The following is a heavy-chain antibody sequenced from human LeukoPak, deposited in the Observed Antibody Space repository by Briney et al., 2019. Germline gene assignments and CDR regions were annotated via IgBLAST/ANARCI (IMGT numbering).Heavy chain of an antibody. D-gene: IGHD3-9*01. CDR1: GFTFDDYA. J-gene: IGHJ4*02. Sequence: GGSLRLSCAASGFTFDDYAMHWVRQAPGKGREWGSGISWNSGSIGYADSVKGRFTISRDNAKNSLYLQMNSLRAEDTALYYCATQRSYDIWTGYYPFDYWGQGTLVTVSS. CDR3: ATQRSYDIWTGYYPFDY. V-gene: IGHV3-9*01. CDR2: ISWNSGSI.